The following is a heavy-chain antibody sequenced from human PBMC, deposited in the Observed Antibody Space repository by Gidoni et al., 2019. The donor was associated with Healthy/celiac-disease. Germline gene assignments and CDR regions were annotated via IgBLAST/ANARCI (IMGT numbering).Heavy chain of an antibody. D-gene: IGHD6-19*01. J-gene: IGHJ4*02. CDR1: GFTFSSDA. CDR2: ISGSGGST. CDR3: AKGISGWGLFDY. V-gene: IGHV3-23*04. Sequence: EVQLVESGGGLVQPGGSLRLSCAASGFTFSSDAMRWGRQAPGKGLEWVSAISGSGGSTYYADSVKGRFTISRDNSKNTLYLQMNSLRAEDTAVYYCAKGISGWGLFDYWGQGTLVTVSS.